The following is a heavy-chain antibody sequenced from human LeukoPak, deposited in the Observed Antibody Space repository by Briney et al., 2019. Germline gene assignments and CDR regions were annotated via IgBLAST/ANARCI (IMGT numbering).Heavy chain of an antibody. Sequence: ASVKVSCKASGYTFTSYYMHWVRQAPGQGLEWMGWISAYNGNTNYAQKLQGRVTMTTDTSTSTAYMELRSLRSDDTAVYYCARRQPYYYGMDVWGQGTTVTVSS. CDR3: ARRQPYYYGMDV. J-gene: IGHJ6*02. CDR2: ISAYNGNT. V-gene: IGHV1-18*04. D-gene: IGHD6-13*01. CDR1: GYTFTSYY.